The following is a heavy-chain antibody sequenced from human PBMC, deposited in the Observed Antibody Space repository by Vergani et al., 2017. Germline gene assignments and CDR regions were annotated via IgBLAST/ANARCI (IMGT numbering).Heavy chain of an antibody. V-gene: IGHV1-18*01. Sequence: QVQLVQSGAEVKKPGASVKVSCKASGYTFTSYGISWVRQAPGQGLEWMGWISAYNGNTNYAQKLQGRVTMTTDTSTSTAYMELRSLRSDDTAVYYCARDHLGYCSSTSCYGNNWFDPWGQGTLVTVSS. J-gene: IGHJ5*02. CDR2: ISAYNGNT. CDR1: GYTFTSYG. D-gene: IGHD2-2*01. CDR3: ARDHLGYCSSTSCYGNNWFDP.